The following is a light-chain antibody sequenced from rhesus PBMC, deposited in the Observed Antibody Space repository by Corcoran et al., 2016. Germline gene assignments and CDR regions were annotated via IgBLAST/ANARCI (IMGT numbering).Light chain of an antibody. J-gene: IGKJ3*01. Sequence: DIQMTQSPSSLSASEGDRVTTTCRASQDINNYLSWYQKTPGKAPKPLFNYAYSLETGFPSRFSGSGSGTDYTLPISSLQPEDISTYSCQQYNNSPFTFGPGTKLDIK. CDR2: YAY. CDR3: QQYNNSPFT. V-gene: IGKV1-66*01. CDR1: QDINNY.